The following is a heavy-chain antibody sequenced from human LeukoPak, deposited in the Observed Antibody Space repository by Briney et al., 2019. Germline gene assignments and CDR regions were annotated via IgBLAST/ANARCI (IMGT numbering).Heavy chain of an antibody. CDR3: ARDKASDYGDSIFDS. CDR2: IKQDGGGK. D-gene: IGHD4-17*01. CDR1: GFTFSSYW. Sequence: GGSLRLSCAASGFTFSSYWMSWVRQAPGKGLEWVANIKQDGGGKYYVDSVKGRFTISRDNPKNSLYLQMNSLRAEDTAVYYCARDKASDYGDSIFDSWGQGTLVTVSS. J-gene: IGHJ4*02. V-gene: IGHV3-7*01.